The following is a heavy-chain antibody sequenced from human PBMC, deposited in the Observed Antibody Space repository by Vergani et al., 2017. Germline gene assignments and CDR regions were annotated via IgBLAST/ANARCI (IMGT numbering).Heavy chain of an antibody. V-gene: IGHV4-34*09. Sequence: QVQLQESGPGLVKPSETLSLTCAVYGGSFSGYYWSWIRQPPGKGLEWIGEINHSGSTNYNPSLKSRVTISVDTSKNQFSLQLNSVTPEDTAVYYCAREPPGGFGESWYFDLWGRGTLVTVSS. CDR3: AREPPGGFGESWYFDL. D-gene: IGHD3-10*01. CDR2: INHSGST. CDR1: GGSFSGYY. J-gene: IGHJ2*01.